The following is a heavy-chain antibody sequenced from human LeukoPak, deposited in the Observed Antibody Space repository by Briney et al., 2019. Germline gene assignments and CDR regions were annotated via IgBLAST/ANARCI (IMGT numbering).Heavy chain of an antibody. Sequence: PGASVKVSCKASGYTFTTYGISWVRQAPGQGLEWMGWVSGNNGNTNYAQKLQGRVTMTTDTSTNTAYMELRSLRSDDTAVYYCAGDFYHSGTNWYDVFDVWGQGTMVTVSS. CDR3: AGDFYHSGTNWYDVFDV. J-gene: IGHJ3*01. D-gene: IGHD1-1*01. CDR1: GYTFTTYG. V-gene: IGHV1-18*01. CDR2: VSGNNGNT.